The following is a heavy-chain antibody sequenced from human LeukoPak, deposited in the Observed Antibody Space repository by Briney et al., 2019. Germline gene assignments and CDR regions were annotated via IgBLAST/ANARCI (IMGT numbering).Heavy chain of an antibody. CDR2: MNPNSGNT. V-gene: IGHV1-8*01. J-gene: IGHJ4*02. CDR1: GYTFTSYD. Sequence: ASVKVSCKASGYTFTSYDINWVRLPTGQGLEWMGWMNPNSGNTGYAQKFQGRVTMTRNTSISKPYMELSSLRSEDTAVYYCAVLWGIAVADFDYWGQGTLVTVSS. CDR3: AVLWGIAVADFDY. D-gene: IGHD6-13*01.